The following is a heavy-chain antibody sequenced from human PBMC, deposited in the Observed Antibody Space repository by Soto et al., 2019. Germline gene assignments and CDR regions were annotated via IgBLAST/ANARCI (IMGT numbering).Heavy chain of an antibody. CDR1: GFTFSSYA. Sequence: GGSLRLSCAASGFTFSSYAMSWVRQAPGKGLEWVSAISGSGGSTYYADSVKGRFTISRDNSKNTLYLQMNSLRAEDTAVYYCAKDSGYSYGYVGLYYYYYMDVWGKGTTVTVSS. CDR3: AKDSGYSYGYVGLYYYYYMDV. V-gene: IGHV3-23*01. D-gene: IGHD5-18*01. CDR2: ISGSGGST. J-gene: IGHJ6*03.